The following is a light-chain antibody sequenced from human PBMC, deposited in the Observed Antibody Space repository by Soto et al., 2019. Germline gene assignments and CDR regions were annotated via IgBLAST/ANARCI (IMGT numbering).Light chain of an antibody. CDR1: QSISSY. CDR2: AAS. CDR3: QQSYSTPHT. V-gene: IGKV1-39*01. J-gene: IGKJ2*01. Sequence: DIPMTQSPSSLSASVGDRVTITCRASQSISSYLNWYQQKPGKAPKLLIYAASSLQSRVPSRFSGSGSGTDFTLTISSLQPEDFVTYYCQQSYSTPHTFGQGTKLEIK.